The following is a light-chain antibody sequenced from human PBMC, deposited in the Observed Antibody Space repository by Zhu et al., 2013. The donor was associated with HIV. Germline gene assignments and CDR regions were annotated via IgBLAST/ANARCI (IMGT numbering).Light chain of an antibody. V-gene: IGKV1-17*01. J-gene: IGKJ1*01. CDR1: DDIKND. CDR2: VAS. CDR3: QQYNYYST. Sequence: DIQLTQSPASLSVSVGDRVTITCRSSDDIKNDLAWFQQKSGRAPKRLIHVASNLQSGVPLRFSGFVSGTEFTLTISSLQPDDSATYYCQQYNYYSTFGQGTKVEIK.